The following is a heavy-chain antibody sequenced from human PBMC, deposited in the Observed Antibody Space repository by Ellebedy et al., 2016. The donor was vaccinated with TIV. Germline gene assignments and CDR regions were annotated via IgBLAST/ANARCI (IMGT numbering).Heavy chain of an antibody. Sequence: GESLKISXVASGFAFRRFALHWVRQAPGKGLEWVAMTSYDGINKYYADSVRGRFTISRDDAKNSLYLHMNGLKVEDTAVYYCVRDCDNGVCHAPAHWGQGTLVTVSS. CDR3: VRDCDNGVCHAPAH. V-gene: IGHV3-30-3*01. CDR2: TSYDGINK. J-gene: IGHJ4*02. CDR1: GFAFRRFA. D-gene: IGHD2-8*01.